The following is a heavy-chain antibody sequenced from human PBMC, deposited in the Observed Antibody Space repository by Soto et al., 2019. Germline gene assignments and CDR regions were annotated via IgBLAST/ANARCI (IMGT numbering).Heavy chain of an antibody. D-gene: IGHD2-2*01. CDR1: GGSISSYY. CDR3: ARDGVGYCSSTSCYRRNY. V-gene: IGHV4-59*12. Sequence: SETLSLTCTVSGGSISSYYWSWIRQPPGKGLEWIGDIYYSGSTNYNPSLKSRVTISVDKSKNQFSLKLSSVTAADTAVYYCARDGVGYCSSTSCYRRNYWGQGTLVTVS. J-gene: IGHJ4*02. CDR2: IYYSGST.